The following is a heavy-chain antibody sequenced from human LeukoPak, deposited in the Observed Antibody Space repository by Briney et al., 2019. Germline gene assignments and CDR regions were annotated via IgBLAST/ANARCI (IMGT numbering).Heavy chain of an antibody. CDR1: GYSFTTYL. CDR3: ARQSYDILTGYYIDAFDI. CDR2: IDPSYSYT. V-gene: IGHV5-10-1*01. Sequence: GESLKASCKGSGYSFTTYLISWGRQMPGKGLEWMGRIDPSYSYTNYSPSFQGHVIISADKSISTAYLQWSSLKASDTAMYYCARQSYDILTGYYIDAFDIWGQGTMVTVSS. D-gene: IGHD3-9*01. J-gene: IGHJ3*02.